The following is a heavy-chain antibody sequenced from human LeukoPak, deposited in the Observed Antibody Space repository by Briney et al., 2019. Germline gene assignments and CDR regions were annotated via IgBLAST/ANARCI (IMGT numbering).Heavy chain of an antibody. CDR3: ANGDHYYYYYMDV. J-gene: IGHJ6*03. V-gene: IGHV3-30*18. CDR2: ISYDGSNK. CDR1: GFTFSSYG. Sequence: PGGSLRLSCAASGFTFSSYGMHWVRQAPGKGLEWTAVISYDGSNKYYADSVKGRFTISRDNSKNTLYLQMNSLRAEDTAVYYCANGDHYYYYYMDVWGKGTTVTVSS.